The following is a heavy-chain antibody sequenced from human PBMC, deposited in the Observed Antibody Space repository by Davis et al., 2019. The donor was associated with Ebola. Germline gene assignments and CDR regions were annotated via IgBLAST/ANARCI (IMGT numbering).Heavy chain of an antibody. D-gene: IGHD3-22*01. CDR1: GGSISSSSYY. J-gene: IGHJ4*02. V-gene: IGHV4-39*01. Sequence: PSETLSLTCTVSGGSISSSSYYWGWIRQPPGKGLEWIGSIYYSGSTYYNPSLKSRVTISVDTSKNQFSLKLSSVTAADTAVYYCARHGGDMIVVVVLEGYFDYWGQGTLVTVSS. CDR2: IYYSGST. CDR3: ARHGGDMIVVVVLEGYFDY.